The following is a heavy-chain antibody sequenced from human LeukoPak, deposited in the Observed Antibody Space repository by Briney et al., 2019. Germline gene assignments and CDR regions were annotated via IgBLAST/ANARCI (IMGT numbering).Heavy chain of an antibody. CDR1: GFTFSSYA. J-gene: IGHJ5*02. CDR2: INDSGGST. CDR3: ARDGGSGSYFPYNWFDP. V-gene: IGHV3-23*01. Sequence: HPGGSLRLSCAASGFTFSSYAMSWVRQAPGKGLEWVSAINDSGGSTYYADSVKGRFTISRDNSKNTLYLQMNSLRAEDTAVYYCARDGGSGSYFPYNWFDPWGQGTLVTVSS. D-gene: IGHD1-26*01.